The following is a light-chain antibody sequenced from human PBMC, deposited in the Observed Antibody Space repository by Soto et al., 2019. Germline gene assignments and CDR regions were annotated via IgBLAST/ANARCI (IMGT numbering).Light chain of an antibody. Sequence: DIQITQSPSPLPASVGDRVIITCQASQAISNNLNWYQQKPGRAPKLLIYDTSNLETGVPSRFSGSGCGTDFTFTITRLQPEDFATYYCQQSDKLPLTFGGGTKVDMK. CDR3: QQSDKLPLT. V-gene: IGKV1-33*01. CDR1: QAISNN. CDR2: DTS. J-gene: IGKJ4*01.